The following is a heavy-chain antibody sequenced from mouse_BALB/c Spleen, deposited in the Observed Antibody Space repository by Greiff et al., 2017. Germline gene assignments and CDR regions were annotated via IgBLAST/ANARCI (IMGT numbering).Heavy chain of an antibody. Sequence: QVQLQQSGPELVKPGASVRISCKASGYTFTSYYIHWVKQRPGQGLEWIGWIYPGNVNTKYNEKFKGKATLTADKSSSTAYMQLSSLTSEDSAVYFCARGRDGYDGPPTFDYWGQGTTLTVSS. CDR2: IYPGNVNT. CDR3: ARGRDGYDGPPTFDY. J-gene: IGHJ2*01. V-gene: IGHV1S56*01. D-gene: IGHD2-2*01. CDR1: GYTFTSYY.